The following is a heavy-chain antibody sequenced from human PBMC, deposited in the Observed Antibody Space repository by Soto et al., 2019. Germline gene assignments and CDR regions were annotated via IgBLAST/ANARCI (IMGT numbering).Heavy chain of an antibody. V-gene: IGHV3-7*01. CDR1: GFTFSSYW. J-gene: IGHJ6*02. Sequence: EVQLVESGGGLVQPGGSLRLSCAASGFTFSSYWMSWVRQAPVKGLEWVGNIKQDGSEKNYVDFVEGRFTISRDNAENSLYLQMSSLSAEDTAVYYCARIASAGRGWDVWGQGTTVVVSS. D-gene: IGHD6-13*01. CDR2: IKQDGSEK. CDR3: ARIASAGRGWDV.